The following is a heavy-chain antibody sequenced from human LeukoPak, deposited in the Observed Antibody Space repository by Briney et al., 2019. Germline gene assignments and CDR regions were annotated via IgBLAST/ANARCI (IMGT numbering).Heavy chain of an antibody. CDR1: GFSLGTRGVG. D-gene: IGHD5/OR15-5a*01. CDR2: VYWDDDK. Sequence: SGPTLVKPPQTLTLTCTFSGFSLGTRGVGVGWIRQPPGKALEWLSLVYWDDDKRYRPSLQSRLTITKDTSKTQIVLTMTNMDPVDTATYYCAHILNRDIVYWGQGTLVTVSS. V-gene: IGHV2-5*02. CDR3: AHILNRDIVY. J-gene: IGHJ1*01.